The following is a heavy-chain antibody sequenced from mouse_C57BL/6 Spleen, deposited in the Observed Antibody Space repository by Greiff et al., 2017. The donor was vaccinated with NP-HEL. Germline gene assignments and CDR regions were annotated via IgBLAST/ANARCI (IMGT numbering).Heavy chain of an antibody. CDR3: ARRGDYEFAY. Sequence: VMLVESGPGLVQPSQSLSITCTVSGFSLTSYGVHWVRQSPGKGLEWLGVIWSGGSTDYNAAFISRLSISKDNSKSQVFFKMNSLQADDTAIYYCARRGDYEFAYWGQGTLVTVSA. CDR2: IWSGGST. CDR1: GFSLTSYG. V-gene: IGHV2-2*01. D-gene: IGHD2-4*01. J-gene: IGHJ3*01.